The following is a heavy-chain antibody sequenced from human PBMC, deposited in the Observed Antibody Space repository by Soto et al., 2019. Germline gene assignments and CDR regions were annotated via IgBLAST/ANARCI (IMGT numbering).Heavy chain of an antibody. Sequence: QVHLLLQSGAEVKKPGSSVKVSCKASGGTPSNSAISWVRQAPGQGLEWMGGIIPVFGLVKYAQNFQGRVPLPADESTNTAYMELSSLRPEDTAVYYCAGGRIVVVASRAYYGMDVWGQGTTVTVSS. J-gene: IGHJ6*02. V-gene: IGHV1-69*01. CDR3: AGGRIVVVASRAYYGMDV. CDR1: GGTPSNSA. D-gene: IGHD3-22*01. CDR2: IIPVFGLV.